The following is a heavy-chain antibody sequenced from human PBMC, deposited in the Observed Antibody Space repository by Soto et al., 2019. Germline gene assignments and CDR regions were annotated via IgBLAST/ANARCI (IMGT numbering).Heavy chain of an antibody. V-gene: IGHV4-34*01. CDR2: INHSGRT. CDR3: ARVFYSRVSAGYFQH. CDR1: AVSFSGYY. Sequence: PSETLSHTCCVSAVSFSGYYWTWIRQPPGKGLEWIGEINHSGRTNYTTSLKSRVTISVDTSKNQFSLKLNSVTAADTAVYYGARVFYSRVSAGYFQHWGQGTLVTVSS. J-gene: IGHJ1*01. D-gene: IGHD6-25*01.